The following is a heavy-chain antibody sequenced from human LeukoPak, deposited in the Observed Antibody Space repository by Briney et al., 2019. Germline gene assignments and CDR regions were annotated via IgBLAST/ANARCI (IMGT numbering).Heavy chain of an antibody. D-gene: IGHD3-22*01. V-gene: IGHV3-33*01. J-gene: IGHJ4*02. CDR1: GFTFGSYD. CDR3: ARDNWGDGGYYRTLDY. CDR2: IRYDGSDR. Sequence: PGGSLRLSCAASGFTFGSYDIYWVRQAPGKGLEWVAGIRYDGSDRSYADPVKGRFTISRDNSKNTVDLQMNSLRAEDTAVYYCARDNWGDGGYYRTLDYWGQGTLVTVSS.